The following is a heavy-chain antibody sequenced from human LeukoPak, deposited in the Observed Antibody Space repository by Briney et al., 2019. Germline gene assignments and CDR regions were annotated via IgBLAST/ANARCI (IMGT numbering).Heavy chain of an antibody. CDR3: ARGSTVEGAFDI. V-gene: IGHV3-13*01. CDR1: GFTLSSYD. CDR2: IGTAGDT. D-gene: IGHD4-23*01. J-gene: IGHJ3*02. Sequence: GGSLRPSCAASGFTLSSYDMHWVRQATGKGLEWVSAIGTAGDTYYPGSVKGRFTISRENAKNSLYLQMNSLRVGDTAVYYCARGSTVEGAFDIWGQGTMVTVSS.